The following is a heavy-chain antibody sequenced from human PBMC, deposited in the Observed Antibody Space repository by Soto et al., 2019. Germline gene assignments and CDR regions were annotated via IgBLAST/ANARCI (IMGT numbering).Heavy chain of an antibody. CDR1: GGSISSYY. CDR2: MYYSGST. J-gene: IGHJ4*02. Sequence: SETLSLTCTVSGGSISSYYWSWIRQPPGKGLECIGYMYYSGSTNYNPSLKSRVTISVDTSKNQFSLKLSSVTAADTAVYYCAQKMGLAIGNYYFDSWGQGTLVTVSS. V-gene: IGHV4-59*01. CDR3: AQKMGLAIGNYYFDS. D-gene: IGHD6-19*01.